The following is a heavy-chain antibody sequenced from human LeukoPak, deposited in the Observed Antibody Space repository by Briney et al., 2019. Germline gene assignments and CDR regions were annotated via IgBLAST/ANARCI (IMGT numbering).Heavy chain of an antibody. CDR3: ARGGYYYDSSGYYYFDY. D-gene: IGHD3-22*01. J-gene: IGHJ4*02. CDR1: VGSISSYY. Sequence: PSETLSLSCTVSVGSISSYYWSWIRQPAGKGLEWIGRIYTSGSTNYNPSLKSRVTMSVDTSKNQFSLKLSSVTAADTAVYYCARGGYYYDSSGYYYFDYWGQGTLVTVSS. CDR2: IYTSGST. V-gene: IGHV4-4*07.